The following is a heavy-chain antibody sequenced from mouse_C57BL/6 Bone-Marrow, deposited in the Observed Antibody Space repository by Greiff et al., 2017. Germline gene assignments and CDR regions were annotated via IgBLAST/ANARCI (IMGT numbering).Heavy chain of an antibody. CDR2: IDPENGDT. CDR3: TRDYDYDGLFAY. CDR1: GFNIKDDY. V-gene: IGHV14-4*01. Sequence: EVQVVESGAELVRPGASVKLSCTASGFNIKDDYMHWVKQRPEQGLEWIGWIDPENGDTEYASKFQGKATITADTSSNTAYLQLSSLTSEDTAVYYCTRDYDYDGLFAYWGQGNLVTVSA. D-gene: IGHD2-4*01. J-gene: IGHJ3*01.